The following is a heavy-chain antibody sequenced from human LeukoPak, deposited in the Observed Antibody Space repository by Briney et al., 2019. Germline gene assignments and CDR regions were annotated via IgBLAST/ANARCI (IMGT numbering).Heavy chain of an antibody. CDR3: AKHLAVAGTLAAY. CDR2: ISASGPST. D-gene: IGHD6-19*01. J-gene: IGHJ4*02. Sequence: PGGSLRLSCAASGFTFSNFAMSWVRQAPGKGLEWVSGISASGPSTYYADSVKGRFTISRDNSKNTVYLQMNSLGAEDTAVYYCAKHLAVAGTLAAYWGQGTLVTVSS. CDR1: GFTFSNFA. V-gene: IGHV3-23*01.